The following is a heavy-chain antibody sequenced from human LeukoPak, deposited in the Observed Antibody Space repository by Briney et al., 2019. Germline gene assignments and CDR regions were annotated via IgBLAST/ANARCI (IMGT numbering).Heavy chain of an antibody. CDR3: ARLVVSYWYFDL. V-gene: IGHV4-39*01. CDR2: IYYSGST. J-gene: IGHJ2*01. D-gene: IGHD2-8*02. Sequence: SETLSLTCTVSGGSISSNAYFWGWIRQPPGKGLEWIGSIYYSGSTYYNPSLKSRVTISVDTSKNQFSLKLSSVTAADTAVYYCARLVVSYWYFDLWGRGTLVTVSS. CDR1: GGSISSNAYF.